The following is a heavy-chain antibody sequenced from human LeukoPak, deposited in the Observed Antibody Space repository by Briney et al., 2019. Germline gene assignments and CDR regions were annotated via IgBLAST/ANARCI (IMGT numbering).Heavy chain of an antibody. CDR2: INHSGST. J-gene: IGHJ4*02. V-gene: IGHV4-34*01. CDR1: GGSFSGYY. D-gene: IGHD3-3*01. Sequence: KPSETLSLTCAVSGGSFSGYYWSWIRQPPGKGLEWIGEINHSGSTNYNPSLKSRVTISVDTSKNQFSLKLSSVTAADTAVYYCARVSRLRGNYDFWSGYYFAYWGQGTLVTVSS. CDR3: ARVSRLRGNYDFWSGYYFAY.